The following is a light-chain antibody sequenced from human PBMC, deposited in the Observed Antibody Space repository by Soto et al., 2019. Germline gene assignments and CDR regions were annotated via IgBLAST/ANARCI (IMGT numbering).Light chain of an antibody. CDR2: DAT. V-gene: IGKV3-11*01. Sequence: EIVLTQSPATLSLSPGERATLSCMASQSISTSLGWYQHKPGQAPRLLVCDATDRAAGIPARFSGSGSGTNFALTISSLEPEDSAVYYCQQRSFWPPVTFGQGTRLEIK. J-gene: IGKJ5*01. CDR3: QQRSFWPPVT. CDR1: QSISTS.